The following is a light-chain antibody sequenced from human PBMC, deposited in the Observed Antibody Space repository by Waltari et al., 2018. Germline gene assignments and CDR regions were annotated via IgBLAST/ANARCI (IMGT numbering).Light chain of an antibody. CDR2: DNN. V-gene: IGLV1-51*01. J-gene: IGLJ2*01. CDR3: GTXDSSLSAGXV. Sequence: QSVLTQPPSVSAAPGQKVTISCSGSXSNIGNNYVSWXQQLPGTAPKLLIYDNNKRPAAIPDRFSGSKSGTSATLGITGLQTGDEADYYCGTXDSSLSAGXVFGGGTKLTVL. CDR1: XSNIGNNY.